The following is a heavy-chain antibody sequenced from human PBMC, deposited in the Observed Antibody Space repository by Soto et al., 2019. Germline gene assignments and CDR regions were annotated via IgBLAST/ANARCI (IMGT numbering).Heavy chain of an antibody. V-gene: IGHV4-59*01. CDR2: IYYSGST. D-gene: IGHD3-3*01. CDR3: ARAARFWSGSYGMGV. CDR1: GGSISSYY. J-gene: IGHJ6*02. Sequence: PSETLSLTCTVSGGSISSYYWSWIRQPPGKGLEWIGYIYYSGSTNHNPSLKSRVTISVDTSKNQFSLKLSSVTAADTAVYYCARAARFWSGSYGMGVWGQGTTVTVSS.